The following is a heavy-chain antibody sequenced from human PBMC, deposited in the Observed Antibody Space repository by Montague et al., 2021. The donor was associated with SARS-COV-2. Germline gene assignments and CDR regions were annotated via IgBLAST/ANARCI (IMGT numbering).Heavy chain of an antibody. Sequence: SETLSLTCAVYGASFSGYYWNFIWQTQGKGMELLGVISHSGTTKNNQNLTSRITISAETSKNKFYLTLTSVTAAATAVYFCARRPGRVWGLDVWGHGTTVTVSS. CDR2: ISHSGTT. J-gene: IGHJ6*02. V-gene: IGHV4-34*10. CDR1: GASFSGYY. D-gene: IGHD3-10*01. CDR3: ARRPGRVWGLDV.